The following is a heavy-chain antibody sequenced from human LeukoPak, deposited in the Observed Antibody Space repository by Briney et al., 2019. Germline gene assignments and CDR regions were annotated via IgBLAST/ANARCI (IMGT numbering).Heavy chain of an antibody. CDR2: IIRIFGTA. CDR1: GGTFSSYA. Sequence: SVKVSCKASGGTFSSYAISWVRQAPGQGVEWMGGIIRIFGTANYAHKFQGRVTITTDESTSTAYMELSSLRSEDTAVYYCARVLGDGDYVLDYWGQGTLVTVSS. V-gene: IGHV1-69*05. J-gene: IGHJ4*02. D-gene: IGHD4-17*01. CDR3: ARVLGDGDYVLDY.